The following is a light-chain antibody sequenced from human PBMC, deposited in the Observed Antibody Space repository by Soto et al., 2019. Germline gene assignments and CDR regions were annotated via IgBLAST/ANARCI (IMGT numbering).Light chain of an antibody. CDR1: QSISSY. CDR2: AAS. J-gene: IGKJ1*01. CDR3: QQYYSYPRT. Sequence: DIQMTQSPSSLSASVGDRVTITCRASQSISSYLNWYQQKPGKAPKLLIYAASSLQSGVQSRFSGSGSGTDFTLTISCLQSEDFATYYCQQYYSYPRTFGQGTKV. V-gene: IGKV1-39*01.